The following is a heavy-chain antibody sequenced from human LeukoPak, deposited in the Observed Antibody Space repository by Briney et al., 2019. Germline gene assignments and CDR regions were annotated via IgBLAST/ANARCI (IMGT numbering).Heavy chain of an antibody. J-gene: IGHJ4*02. CDR3: GTLLSNGPFDY. Sequence: ASVKVSCKASGYTFTGYYMHWVRQAPGQGLEWMGWIYPNSGATKYAQKFQGRVTMTRDTSISTAYMELSGLRSDDTAVYYCGTLLSNGPFDYWGQGTLVTVSS. CDR2: IYPNSGAT. V-gene: IGHV1-2*02. CDR1: GYTFTGYY.